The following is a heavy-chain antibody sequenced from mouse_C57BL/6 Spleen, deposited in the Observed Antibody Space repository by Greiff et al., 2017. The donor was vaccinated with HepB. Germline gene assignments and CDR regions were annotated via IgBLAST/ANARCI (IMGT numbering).Heavy chain of an antibody. CDR1: GFNIKDYY. Sequence: EVQLQQSGAELVKPGASVKLSCTASGFNIKDYYMHWVKQRPEQGLEWIGRIDPDDGDTKYAPKFQGKATITADTSSNTAYLQLSSLTSEDTAVYYCARETVVADFDYWGQGTTLTVSS. D-gene: IGHD1-1*01. J-gene: IGHJ2*01. CDR2: IDPDDGDT. V-gene: IGHV14-2*01. CDR3: ARETVVADFDY.